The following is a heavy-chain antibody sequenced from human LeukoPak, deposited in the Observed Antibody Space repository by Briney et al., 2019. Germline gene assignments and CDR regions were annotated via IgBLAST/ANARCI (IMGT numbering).Heavy chain of an antibody. J-gene: IGHJ3*02. CDR3: AREGFYVWGSYRPRDNAFDI. D-gene: IGHD3-16*02. V-gene: IGHV4-34*01. CDR2: INHSGST. CDR1: GGSFSGYY. Sequence: SETLSLTCAVYGGSFSGYYWSWIRQPPGKGLEWIGEINHSGSTNYNPSLKSRVTISVDTSKNQFSLKLSPVTAADTAVYYCAREGFYVWGSYRPRDNAFDIWGQGTMVTVSS.